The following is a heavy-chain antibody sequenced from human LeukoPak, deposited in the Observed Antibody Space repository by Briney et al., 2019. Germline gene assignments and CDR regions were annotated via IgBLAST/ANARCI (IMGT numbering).Heavy chain of an antibody. J-gene: IGHJ4*02. CDR2: ISGGGGTT. V-gene: IGHV3-23*01. D-gene: IGHD2-15*01. CDR3: AKDLARYCSGGRCPREFDN. Sequence: ETLSLTCAVSGGPTNTVSYYWGWIRQPPGKGLEWVSAISGGGGTTFYADSVKGRFTISRDNSNNTLYLQMNSLRAEDTALYYGAKDLARYCSGGRCPREFDNWGQGTLVTVSS. CDR1: GGPTNTVSYY.